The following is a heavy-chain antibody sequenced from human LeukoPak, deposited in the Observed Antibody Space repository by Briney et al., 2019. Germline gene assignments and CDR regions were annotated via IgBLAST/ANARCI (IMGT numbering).Heavy chain of an antibody. J-gene: IGHJ4*02. Sequence: GGSLRLSCAASGFTFSSYAMHWVRQAPGKGLEWVAVISYDGSNKYYADSVKGRFTISRDNSKNTLYLQMNSLRAEDTAVYYCARSEYDYVWGSPYDYWGQGTLVTLSS. V-gene: IGHV3-30-3*01. CDR1: GFTFSSYA. D-gene: IGHD3-16*01. CDR3: ARSEYDYVWGSPYDY. CDR2: ISYDGSNK.